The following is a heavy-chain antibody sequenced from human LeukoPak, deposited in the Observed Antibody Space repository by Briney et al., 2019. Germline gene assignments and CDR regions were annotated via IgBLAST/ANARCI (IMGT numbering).Heavy chain of an antibody. CDR2: INHSGST. J-gene: IGHJ4*02. V-gene: IGHV4-34*01. Sequence: SETLSLTCAVYGGSFSGYYWSWIRQPPGKGLEWIGEINHSGSTNYNPSLKSRVTISVDTSKNQFSLKLSSVTAADTAVYYCARGGIAAAGEDIDYWGQGTLVTVSS. D-gene: IGHD6-13*01. CDR1: GGSFSGYY. CDR3: ARGGIAAAGEDIDY.